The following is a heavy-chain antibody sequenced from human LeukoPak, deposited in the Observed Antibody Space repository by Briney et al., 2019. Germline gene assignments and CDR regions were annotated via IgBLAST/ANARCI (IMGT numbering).Heavy chain of an antibody. CDR1: GFTFSSYW. CDR3: AREGDSGYVELDS. V-gene: IGHV3-21*01. CDR2: ISSSSRYI. J-gene: IGHJ4*02. D-gene: IGHD5-12*01. Sequence: GGSLRLSCAASGFTFSSYWMSWVRQAPGKGLEWVSCISSSSRYIYYADSVKGRFTISRDNAKNSLNLQMNSLRAEDTAVYYCAREGDSGYVELDSWGQGTLVTVSS.